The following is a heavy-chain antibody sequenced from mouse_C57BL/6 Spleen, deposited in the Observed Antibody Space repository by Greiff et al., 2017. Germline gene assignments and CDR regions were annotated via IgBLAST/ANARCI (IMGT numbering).Heavy chain of an antibody. CDR3: ARIAFGPYGSSHY. CDR1: GYTFTSYW. Sequence: VQLQQSGTELVKPGASVKLSCKASGYTFTSYWMHWVKQRPGQGLEWIGNINPSNGGTNYNEKFKSKATLTVDKSSSTAYMQLSSLTSEDSAVYYCARIAFGPYGSSHYWGQGTTLTVSS. V-gene: IGHV1-53*01. D-gene: IGHD1-1*01. J-gene: IGHJ2*01. CDR2: INPSNGGT.